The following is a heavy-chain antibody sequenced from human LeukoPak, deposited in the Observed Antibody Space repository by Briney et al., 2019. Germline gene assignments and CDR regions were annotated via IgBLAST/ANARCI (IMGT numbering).Heavy chain of an antibody. CDR1: GFIFSTYA. Sequence: GGSLRLSCAASGFIFSTYAMHWVRQAPGKGLEWVAFIRYDGSNKYYADSVKGRFTISRGNSKNTLYLQMNSLRPEDTAVYYCAKDRGSGWYFHYWGQGTLVTVSS. CDR3: AKDRGSGWYFHY. V-gene: IGHV3-30*02. J-gene: IGHJ4*02. CDR2: IRYDGSNK. D-gene: IGHD6-19*01.